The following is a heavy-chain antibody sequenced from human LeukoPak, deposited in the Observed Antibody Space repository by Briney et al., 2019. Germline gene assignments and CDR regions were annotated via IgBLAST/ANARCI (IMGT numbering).Heavy chain of an antibody. CDR3: TSGSGWYSPDY. J-gene: IGHJ4*02. CDR1: GFTFSGSV. D-gene: IGHD6-19*01. V-gene: IGHV3-73*01. CDR2: ITSKPNSYAT. Sequence: GSLKLSCAASGFTFSGSVMHWVRQASGKGLEWVGRITSKPNSYATVYAASVKGRFTISSDESKNTAYLQMNSLKTEDTAVYYCTSGSGWYSPDYWGQGTLVTVSS.